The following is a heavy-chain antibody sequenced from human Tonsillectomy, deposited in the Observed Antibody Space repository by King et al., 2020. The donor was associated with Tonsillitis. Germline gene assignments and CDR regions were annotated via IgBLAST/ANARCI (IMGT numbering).Heavy chain of an antibody. J-gene: IGHJ4*02. CDR3: ACQPSYDSSGYPYYFDY. CDR1: ANSFTTFW. Sequence: QLVQSGAEVKKSGESLRISCKGSANSFTTFWISWVRQMPGKGLEWMGRIDPSDSYTNYSPSFQGHVTISVDRSISTAYLQWSSLKASDTAMYYCACQPSYDSSGYPYYFDYWGQGTLVTVSS. V-gene: IGHV5-10-1*03. D-gene: IGHD3-22*01. CDR2: IDPSDSYT.